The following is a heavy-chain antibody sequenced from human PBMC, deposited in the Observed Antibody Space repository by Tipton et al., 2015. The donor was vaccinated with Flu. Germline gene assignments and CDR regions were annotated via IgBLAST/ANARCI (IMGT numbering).Heavy chain of an antibody. CDR3: TTDGGGYFDAFDI. D-gene: IGHD3-22*01. J-gene: IGHJ3*02. CDR2: IKSKTDGGTT. V-gene: IGHV3-15*01. Sequence: SLRLSCAASGFTFSNAWMSWVRQAPGKGLEWVGRIKSKTDGGTTDYAAPVKGRFTISRDDSKNTLYLQMNSLKTEDTAVYYCTTDGGGYFDAFDIWGQGTMVTVSS. CDR1: GFTFSNAW.